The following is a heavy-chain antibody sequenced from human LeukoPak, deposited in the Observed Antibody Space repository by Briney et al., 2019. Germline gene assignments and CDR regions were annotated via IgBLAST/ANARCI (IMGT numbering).Heavy chain of an antibody. Sequence: SETLSHTCTVSGCSISSYYWSWIRQPPGKGLEWIGYIYTSGSTNYNPSLKSRVTISVDTSQNQFSLKLSSVTAADTAVYYCARHMHRGSGSYFFDYWGQGTLVTVSS. V-gene: IGHV4-4*09. CDR1: GCSISSYY. J-gene: IGHJ4*02. CDR2: IYTSGST. D-gene: IGHD3-10*01. CDR3: ARHMHRGSGSYFFDY.